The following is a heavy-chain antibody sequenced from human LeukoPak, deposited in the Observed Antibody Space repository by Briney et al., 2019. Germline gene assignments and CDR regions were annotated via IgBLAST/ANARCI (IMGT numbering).Heavy chain of an antibody. CDR2: ISGSGGST. V-gene: IGHV3-23*01. CDR3: ARVVIAARPHWFDP. CDR1: GFTFDSYA. D-gene: IGHD6-6*01. J-gene: IGHJ5*02. Sequence: GGSLRLSCAASGFTFDSYAMTWVRQAPGKGLEWVSSISGSGGSTFYAASVKGRFTISRDNSKNTLHLQMSSLRPEDTAVYYCARVVIAARPHWFDPWGQGTLVTVSS.